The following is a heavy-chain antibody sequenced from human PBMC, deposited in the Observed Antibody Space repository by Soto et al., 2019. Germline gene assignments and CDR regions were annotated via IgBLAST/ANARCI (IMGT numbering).Heavy chain of an antibody. D-gene: IGHD3-3*01. CDR1: GFTFSSYE. J-gene: IGHJ5*02. Sequence: EVQLVESGGGLVQPGGSLRLSCAASGFTFSSYEMNWVRQAPGKGLEWVSYISSSGSTIYYADSVKGRFTISRDNAKNSLYLQMNSLRAEDTAVYYCARVGQVFGVVLKGWFDPWGQGTLVTVSS. CDR2: ISSSGSTI. CDR3: ARVGQVFGVVLKGWFDP. V-gene: IGHV3-48*03.